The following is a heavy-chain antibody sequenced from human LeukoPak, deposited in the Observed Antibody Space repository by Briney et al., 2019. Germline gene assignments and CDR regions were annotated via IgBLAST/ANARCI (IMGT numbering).Heavy chain of an antibody. CDR3: ARAAVAGPLFDY. D-gene: IGHD6-19*01. CDR1: GFTFSSYS. Sequence: GGSPRLSCAASGFTFSSYSMNWVRQAPGKGLEWVSSISSSSSYIYYADSVKGRFTISRDNAKNSLYLQMNSLRAEDTAVYYCARAAVAGPLFDYWGQGTLVTVSS. J-gene: IGHJ4*02. V-gene: IGHV3-21*01. CDR2: ISSSSSYI.